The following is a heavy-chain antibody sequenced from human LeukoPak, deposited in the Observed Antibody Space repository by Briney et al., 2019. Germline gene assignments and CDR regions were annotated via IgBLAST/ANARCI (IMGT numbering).Heavy chain of an antibody. D-gene: IGHD3-22*01. V-gene: IGHV5-51*01. CDR3: ARFFGDSSPFDY. CDR2: IYPSDSDT. CDR1: GYSFTNYW. J-gene: IGHJ4*02. Sequence: GESLKISCKGSGYSFTNYWIGWVRQMPGKGLEWMGIIYPSDSDTTYSPSFQGHVTISADKSISTAYSQWSTLKASDSAIYYCARFFGDSSPFDYWGQGTLVTVSS.